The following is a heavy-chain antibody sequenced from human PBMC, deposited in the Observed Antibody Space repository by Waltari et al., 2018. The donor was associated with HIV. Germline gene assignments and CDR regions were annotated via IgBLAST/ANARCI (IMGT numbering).Heavy chain of an antibody. CDR2: IRIKASIYAT. Sequence: EVLLVESGGGVVQPGGSLKLSCAASGFIFTASDIHGVRQAAGKGLDLLVRIRIKASIYATGYSASVKGRFSISRDDSENKVFLQMNSLKADDSAVYYCTRRAALFRGVVDVDVWGQGTTVTVSS. CDR3: TRRAALFRGVVDVDV. CDR1: GFIFTASD. D-gene: IGHD3-10*01. V-gene: IGHV3-73*01. J-gene: IGHJ6*02.